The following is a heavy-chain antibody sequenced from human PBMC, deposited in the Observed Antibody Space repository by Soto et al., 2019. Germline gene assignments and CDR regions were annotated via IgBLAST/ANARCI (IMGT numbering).Heavy chain of an antibody. V-gene: IGHV3-48*02. D-gene: IGHD3-10*01. Sequence: GGSLRLSCAGSGFAFNTYMMNWVRHAPGKGLEWIADISTNGRSKSYAASVRGRFTISRDNTKNSMYLQMNSLRDDDTAVYYCVRDRDLRDYYGMDVSGPGTTVTVSS. J-gene: IGHJ6*02. CDR2: ISTNGRSK. CDR1: GFAFNTYM. CDR3: VRDRDLRDYYGMDV.